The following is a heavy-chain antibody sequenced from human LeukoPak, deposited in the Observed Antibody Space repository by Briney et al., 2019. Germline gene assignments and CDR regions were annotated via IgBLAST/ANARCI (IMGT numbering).Heavy chain of an antibody. Sequence: GGSLRLSCAASGFTFSNYGVHWVRQAPGKGLEWVAVISYDGNKYYADSVKGRFTISRDNSKNTLYLQMNSLRAEDTAVYYCARVRSPRYFDYWGQGTLVTVSS. J-gene: IGHJ4*02. CDR3: ARVRSPRYFDY. CDR2: ISYDGNK. V-gene: IGHV3-30*03. CDR1: GFTFSNYG.